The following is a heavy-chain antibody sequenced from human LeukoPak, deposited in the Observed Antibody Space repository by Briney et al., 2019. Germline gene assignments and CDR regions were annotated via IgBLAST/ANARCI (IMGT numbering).Heavy chain of an antibody. J-gene: IGHJ4*02. CDR3: AHARGYFDY. Sequence: SQTLSLTCAISGDSVSSKSVAWNWIRQSPSRGLEWLGRTYYRSKWYNEYAVSVKSRITINPDTSKNQFSLQLNSVAPEDTAVYYCAHARGYFDYWGQGTLVTVSP. CDR2: TYYRSKWYN. V-gene: IGHV6-1*01. CDR1: GDSVSSKSVA.